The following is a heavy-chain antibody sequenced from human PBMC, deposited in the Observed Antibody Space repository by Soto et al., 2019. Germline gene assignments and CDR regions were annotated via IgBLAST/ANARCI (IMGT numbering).Heavy chain of an antibody. Sequence: QVQLVESGGGVVQPGRSLRLSCAASGFTFSSYAMHWVRQAPGKGLEWVAVISYDGSNKYYADSVKGRFTISRDNSKNTLYLQMNSLRAEDTAVYYCARELRWSQYYFDYRGQGTLVTVSS. CDR1: GFTFSSYA. CDR2: ISYDGSNK. D-gene: IGHD4-17*01. V-gene: IGHV3-30-3*01. J-gene: IGHJ4*02. CDR3: ARELRWSQYYFDY.